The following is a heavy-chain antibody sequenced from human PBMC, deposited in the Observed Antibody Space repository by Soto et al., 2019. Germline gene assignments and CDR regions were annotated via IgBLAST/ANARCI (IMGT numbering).Heavy chain of an antibody. V-gene: IGHV4-31*03. Sequence: QVQLQESGPGLVNPSQTLSLTCTVSGGSIRSGGYYWSWIRQNPGKGLEWIGYIYYSGYTHYNPSFKSRGTTSRDTCETQLSLNQSSVTAAATAVYYCARHLWFGEVLGWYVDLWGRGTLVSVSS. CDR2: IYYSGYT. D-gene: IGHD3-10*01. CDR3: ARHLWFGEVLGWYVDL. J-gene: IGHJ2*01. CDR1: GGSIRSGGYY.